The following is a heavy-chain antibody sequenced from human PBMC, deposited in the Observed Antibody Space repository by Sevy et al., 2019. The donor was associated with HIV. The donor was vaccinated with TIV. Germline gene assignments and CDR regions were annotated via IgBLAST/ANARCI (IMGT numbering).Heavy chain of an antibody. CDR2: ISGSGGFT. V-gene: IGHV3-23*01. CDR1: GFIFSGSA. D-gene: IGHD6-6*01. J-gene: IGHJ4*02. CDR3: AKDPLNIAARFDY. Sequence: GGSLRLSCAASGFIFSGSAMSWVRQAPGKGLEWVASISGSGGFTTYADSGKGRFTISRDNFKNTVDLEMKSLRAEDTAVYYCAKDPLNIAARFDYWGQGTLVTVSS.